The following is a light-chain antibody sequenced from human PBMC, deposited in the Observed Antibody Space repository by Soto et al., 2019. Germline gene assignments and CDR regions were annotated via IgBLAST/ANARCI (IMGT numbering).Light chain of an antibody. Sequence: QSVLTQPPSASGTPGQRVTISCSGSSSNIGSNYVYWYQQLPGTAPKLLIYRNNQRPSGVPDRFSGSKSGTSASLAISGLRSEDEADYYCQSYDSSLSGSNVFGTGTKLTVL. CDR2: RNN. J-gene: IGLJ1*01. CDR1: SSNIGSNY. V-gene: IGLV1-47*01. CDR3: QSYDSSLSGSNV.